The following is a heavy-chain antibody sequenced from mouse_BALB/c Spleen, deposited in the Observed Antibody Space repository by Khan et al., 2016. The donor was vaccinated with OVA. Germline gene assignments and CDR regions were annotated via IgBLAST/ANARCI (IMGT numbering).Heavy chain of an antibody. CDR1: GFNIKDTY. V-gene: IGHV14-3*02. Sequence: VRLQQSGAELVKPGASVKLSCTASGFNIKDTYMHWVKQRPEQGLEWIGRIDPANGNTKYDPKFQGKVTITADTSSNTAYLQLSSLTSEDTAVYSCARGDYGYGYAMDYWGQGTSVTVSS. CDR3: ARGDYGYGYAMDY. CDR2: IDPANGNT. J-gene: IGHJ4*01. D-gene: IGHD1-2*01.